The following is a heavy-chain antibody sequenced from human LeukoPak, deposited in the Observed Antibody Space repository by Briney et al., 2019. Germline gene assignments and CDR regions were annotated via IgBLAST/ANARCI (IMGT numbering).Heavy chain of an antibody. J-gene: IGHJ3*02. CDR2: IYYSGST. Sequence: SETLSLTCTVSGGSISGYYWSWIRQPPGKGLEWIGYIYYSGSTNYNPSLKSRVAISVDTSKNQVSLRLISVTAADTAVYYCARGGSIVGATPHDTFDIWGQGTVVTVSS. CDR3: ARGGSIVGATPHDTFDI. D-gene: IGHD1-26*01. CDR1: GGSISGYY. V-gene: IGHV4-59*01.